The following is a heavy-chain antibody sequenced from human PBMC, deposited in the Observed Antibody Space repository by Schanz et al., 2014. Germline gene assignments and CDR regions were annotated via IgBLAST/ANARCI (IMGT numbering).Heavy chain of an antibody. D-gene: IGHD3-3*01. CDR3: VRDSFFAFDY. V-gene: IGHV3-48*01. CDR1: GFTFSSHW. J-gene: IGHJ4*02. Sequence: EVQLVASGGGLVQPGGSLRLSCAASGFTFSSHWMHWVRQAPGKGLEWVSGFDAHDGRAYYADSAKGRFTISRDNAKNSLYLQMNSLRAEDTAVYYCVRDSFFAFDYWGQGTLVTVSS. CDR2: FDAHDGRA.